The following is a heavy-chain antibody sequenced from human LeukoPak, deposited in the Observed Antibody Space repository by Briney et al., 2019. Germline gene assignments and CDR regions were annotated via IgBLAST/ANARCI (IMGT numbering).Heavy chain of an antibody. J-gene: IGHJ2*01. D-gene: IGHD3-9*01. V-gene: IGHV4-34*01. CDR3: ARGLDKTFWYFDL. CDR1: GGSLSGYY. Sequence: SETLSLTCVVSGGSLSGYYWGWIGQPPGKGLEWIGEIHHTGATTSNPSLKSRVSLSLDTSRNQLSLRLISVTAADTGLYFYARGLDKTFWYFDLWGRGTLVTVSS. CDR2: IHHTGAT.